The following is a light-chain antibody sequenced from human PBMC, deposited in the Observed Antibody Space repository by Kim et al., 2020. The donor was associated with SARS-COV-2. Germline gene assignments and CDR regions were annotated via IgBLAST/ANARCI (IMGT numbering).Light chain of an antibody. V-gene: IGKV1-9*01. J-gene: IGKJ2*01. CDR2: AAS. Sequence: DIQLTQSPSFLSASVGDRVTMTCRASQDISSYLAWYQQRPGKAPKLLIYAASTLQSGVPSRFSGSGSGTEFTLTISSLQPEDFATYYCQQLNSYPYTFGQGTKLEI. CDR1: QDISSY. CDR3: QQLNSYPYT.